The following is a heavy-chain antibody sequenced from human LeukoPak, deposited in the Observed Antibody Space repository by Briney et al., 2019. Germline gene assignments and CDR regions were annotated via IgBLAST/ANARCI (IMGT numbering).Heavy chain of an antibody. Sequence: GGSLRLSCAASGFTFSGYWMMWVRQTPGKGLEWVANIKQDGSVKQYVDSVKGRFTISRDNAKNSLYLQMNSLRAEDTAVYYCARDYSEFDGYYFDYWGQGTLVTVSS. CDR3: ARDYSEFDGYYFDY. CDR1: GFTFSGYW. CDR2: IKQDGSVK. D-gene: IGHD3-9*01. V-gene: IGHV3-7*01. J-gene: IGHJ4*02.